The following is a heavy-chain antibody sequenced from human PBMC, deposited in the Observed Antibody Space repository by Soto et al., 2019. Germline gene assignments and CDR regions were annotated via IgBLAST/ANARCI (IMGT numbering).Heavy chain of an antibody. CDR1: GGSISSSSYY. CDR2: IYYSGST. V-gene: IGHV4-39*01. D-gene: IGHD2-15*01. J-gene: IGHJ4*02. Sequence: QLQLQESGPGLVKPSETLSVTCTVSGGSISSSSYYWGWIRQPPWKGLEWIGSIYYSGSTYYNLSLKSRVTISVDTSKIQFSLKLSSVTAAHTALYFCAILPGYCRGDSFRIDNWGQACLFTVSS. CDR3: AILPGYCRGDSFRIDN.